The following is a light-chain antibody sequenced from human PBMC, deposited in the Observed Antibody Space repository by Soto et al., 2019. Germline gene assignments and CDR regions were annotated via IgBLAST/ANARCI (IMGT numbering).Light chain of an antibody. J-gene: IGKJ1*01. CDR1: QSINNY. Sequence: DIQMTQSPSSLSASVGDRVSITCRASQSINNYVNWYQQKPGKAPNLLIYGASSLQSGVPSRFSGSGSGTDFTLTISSLQPEDFATYYCQQTYNTPPWTFGQGTKVEIK. CDR3: QQTYNTPPWT. V-gene: IGKV1-39*01. CDR2: GAS.